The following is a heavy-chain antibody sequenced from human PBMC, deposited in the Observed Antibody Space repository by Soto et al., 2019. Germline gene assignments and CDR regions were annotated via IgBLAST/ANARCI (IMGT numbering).Heavy chain of an antibody. CDR2: IYNSGST. Sequence: GGSLRLSCAASGVIATANYMNWVRQAPGGVLEWVAVIYNSGSTYHADSVKGRFTISRHDSKNTLYLQMDSLRPEDTAVYYCARANDLNAFDIWGQGTMVTVSS. CDR1: GVIATANY. CDR3: ARANDLNAFDI. J-gene: IGHJ3*02. D-gene: IGHD1-1*01. V-gene: IGHV3-53*04.